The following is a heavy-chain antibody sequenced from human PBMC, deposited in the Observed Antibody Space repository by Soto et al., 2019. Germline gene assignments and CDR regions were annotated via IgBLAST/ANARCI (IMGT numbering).Heavy chain of an antibody. CDR3: ARDRLTLALYYYYGMDV. CDR2: ISYDGSNK. Sequence: RGSLLLSCATSGFTFSIYAMHWVRQAPGKGLELVAVISYDGSNKYYADSVKGRFTISRDNSKNTLYLQMKSLRAEDTAVYYCARDRLTLALYYYYGMDVWGQGTPVTVSS. CDR1: GFTFSIYA. J-gene: IGHJ6*02. V-gene: IGHV3-30-3*01. D-gene: IGHD2-15*01.